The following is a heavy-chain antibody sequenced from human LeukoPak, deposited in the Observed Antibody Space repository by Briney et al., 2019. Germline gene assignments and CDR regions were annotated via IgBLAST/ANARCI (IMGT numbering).Heavy chain of an antibody. CDR1: GFTFSSYA. J-gene: IGHJ4*02. CDR2: ISGSGGST. D-gene: IGHD2-2*01. Sequence: PGGSLRLSCAASGFTFSSYAMSWVRQAPGKGLEWVSAISGSGGSTYYADSVKGRFTISRDNSKNTLYLQMNSLRAEDTAVYYCAKDRDCSSTSCYPFDFDYWGQGTLVTVSS. V-gene: IGHV3-23*01. CDR3: AKDRDCSSTSCYPFDFDY.